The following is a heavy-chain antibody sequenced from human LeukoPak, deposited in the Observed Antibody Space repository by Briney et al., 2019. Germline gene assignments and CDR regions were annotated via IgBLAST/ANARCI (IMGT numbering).Heavy chain of an antibody. V-gene: IGHV1-24*01. CDR2: FDPEDGET. Sequence: VASVKVSCKASGYTFTSFDFNWVRQAPGKGLEWMGGFDPEDGETIYAQKFQGRVTMTEDTSTDTAYMELSSLRSEDTAVYYCAKDRGYYDSSGLPEYYFDYWGQGTLVTVSS. J-gene: IGHJ4*02. D-gene: IGHD3-22*01. CDR1: GYTFTSFD. CDR3: AKDRGYYDSSGLPEYYFDY.